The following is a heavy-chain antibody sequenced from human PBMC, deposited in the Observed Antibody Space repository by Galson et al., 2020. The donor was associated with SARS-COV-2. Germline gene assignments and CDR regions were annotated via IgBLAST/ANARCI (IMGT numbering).Heavy chain of an antibody. CDR3: ASPFLAAASFFGAFDI. CDR1: GFSFSDYE. Sequence: GESLKISCAGSGFSFSDYEMNWVRQGPGKGLEWISYISSSGTNIYYADSVKGRFTISRDNANNSLYLQMTSLRAEDTAVYYCASPFLAAASFFGAFDIWGPGTMVTVSS. V-gene: IGHV3-48*03. J-gene: IGHJ3*02. D-gene: IGHD6-13*01. CDR2: ISSSGTNI.